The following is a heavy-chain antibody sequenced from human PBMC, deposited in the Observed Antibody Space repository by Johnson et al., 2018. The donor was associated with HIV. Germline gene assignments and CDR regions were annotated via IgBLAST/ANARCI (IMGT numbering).Heavy chain of an antibody. CDR1: GFTFGSYG. Sequence: VQLVESGGGLVQPGGSLRLSCAASGFTFGSYGIHWVRQAPGKGLEWVAVISYDGSNKYYADSMRGRLTISRDNSKNTLYMQMNSLRAEDTAVYYCARGGARPYDAFDIWGQGTMVTVSS. J-gene: IGHJ3*02. CDR3: ARGGARPYDAFDI. D-gene: IGHD3-16*01. V-gene: IGHV3-30*03. CDR2: ISYDGSNK.